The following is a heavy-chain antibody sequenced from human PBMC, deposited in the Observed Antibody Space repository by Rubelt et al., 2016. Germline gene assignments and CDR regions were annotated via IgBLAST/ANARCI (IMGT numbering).Heavy chain of an antibody. V-gene: IGHV3-74*01. J-gene: IGHJ5*02. CDR3: ARVYCFTTSCAP. Sequence: EVQLLESGGGLIQPGGSLRLSCGASGFDFYSSAMSWVRQAPGKGLEWVSRITRDGTGTTYADSVKGRFTISRDNAKDTRYLQMNSLRVDDTAVYFCARVYCFTTSCAPWGQGTLVTVSS. CDR2: ITRDGTGT. CDR1: GFDFYSSA. D-gene: IGHD2-2*01.